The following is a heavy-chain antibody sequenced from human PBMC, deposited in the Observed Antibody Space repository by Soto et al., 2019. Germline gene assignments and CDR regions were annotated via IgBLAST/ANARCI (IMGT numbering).Heavy chain of an antibody. V-gene: IGHV3-53*04. CDR3: AKDLGYRFGAYFYYGMDV. D-gene: IGHD3-10*01. CDR2: IYSGGST. CDR1: GFTVSSNY. J-gene: IGHJ6*02. Sequence: GASLKISCAASGFTVSSNYMSWVRQAPGKGLEWVSVIYSGGSTYYADSVKGRFTISRHNSKNTLYLQMNSLRAEDTAVYYCAKDLGYRFGAYFYYGMDVWGQGTTVTVSS.